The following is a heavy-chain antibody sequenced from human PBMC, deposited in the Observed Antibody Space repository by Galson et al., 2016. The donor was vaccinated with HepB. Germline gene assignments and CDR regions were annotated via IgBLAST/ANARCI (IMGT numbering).Heavy chain of an antibody. CDR1: GFSVSSFY. Sequence: SLRLSCAASGFSVSSFYMGWVRQAPGKGLEWVSVIESGGSTVYADSVRGRFIISRDSSKNTIYLQMNSLRAEDTAVYYCASLDTLSGLSNYVDYWGQGILVTVSS. V-gene: IGHV3-53*01. CDR3: ASLDTLSGLSNYVDY. J-gene: IGHJ4*02. D-gene: IGHD6-19*01. CDR2: IESGGST.